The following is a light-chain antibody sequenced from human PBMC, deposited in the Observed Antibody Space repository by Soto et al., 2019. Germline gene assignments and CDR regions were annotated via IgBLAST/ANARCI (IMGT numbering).Light chain of an antibody. CDR2: EGS. CDR1: SSDVGSYNL. CDR3: CSYAGSSTYLV. V-gene: IGLV2-23*01. J-gene: IGLJ2*01. Sequence: QSALTQPASVSGSTGQSITISCTGTSSDVGSYNLVSWYQQHPGKAPKLMIYEGSKRPSGVSNRFSGSKSGNTASLTISGLQAEDEADYYCCSYAGSSTYLVFGGGTKLTVL.